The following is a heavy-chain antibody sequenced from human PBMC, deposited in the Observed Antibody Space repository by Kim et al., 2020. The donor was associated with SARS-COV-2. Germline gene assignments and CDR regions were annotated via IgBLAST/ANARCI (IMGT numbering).Heavy chain of an antibody. CDR2: ISSSSSTI. CDR3: ARGRPALRFLEWLLEP. V-gene: IGHV3-48*02. CDR1: GFTFSSYS. D-gene: IGHD3-3*01. J-gene: IGHJ5*02. Sequence: GGSLRLSCAASGFTFSSYSMNWVRQAPGKGLEWVSYISSSSSTIYYADSVKGRFTISRDNAKNSLYLQMNSLRDEDTAVYYCARGRPALRFLEWLLEPWGQEPWSPSPQ.